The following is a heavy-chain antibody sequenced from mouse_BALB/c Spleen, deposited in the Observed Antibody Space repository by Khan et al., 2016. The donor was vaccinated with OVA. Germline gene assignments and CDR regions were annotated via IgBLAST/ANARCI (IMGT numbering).Heavy chain of an antibody. CDR1: GYRFTDSI. CDR2: INPYNGAT. D-gene: IGHD4-1*01. V-gene: IGHV1S136*01. J-gene: IGHJ2*01. Sequence: VQLKQSGPELVKPGTSVRMSCKASGYRFTDSIIHWMKQKPGQGLDWIGYINPYNGATKDNEKFKGKATLTSDKSSNTAYLELISLTSDDSAVYFCSRGNWQYYYFDYWGQGTTLTVSS. CDR3: SRGNWQYYYFDY.